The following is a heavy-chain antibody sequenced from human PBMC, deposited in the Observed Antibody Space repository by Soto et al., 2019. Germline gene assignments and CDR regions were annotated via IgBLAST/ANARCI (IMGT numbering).Heavy chain of an antibody. Sequence: GGSLRLSCAASGFTFSSYSMNWVRQAPGEGLEWVSSISSSSSYIYYADSVKGRFTISRGNAKNSLYLQMNSLRAEDTAVYYCARDRDGYNVDAFDIWGQGTMVTVSS. V-gene: IGHV3-21*01. CDR3: ARDRDGYNVDAFDI. CDR2: ISSSSSYI. CDR1: GFTFSSYS. J-gene: IGHJ3*02. D-gene: IGHD5-12*01.